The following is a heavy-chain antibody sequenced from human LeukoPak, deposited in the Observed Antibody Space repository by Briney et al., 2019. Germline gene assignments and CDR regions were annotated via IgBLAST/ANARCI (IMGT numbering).Heavy chain of an antibody. V-gene: IGHV1-24*01. CDR3: AKPILVSAAGPKPPDY. Sequence: ASVKVSCKVSGYTLTELSMHWVRQAPGKGLEWMGGFDPEDGETIYARKFQGRVTMTEDTSTDTAYMELSSLRSEDTAVYYCAKPILVSAAGPKPPDYWGQGTLVTVSS. J-gene: IGHJ4*02. CDR2: FDPEDGET. CDR1: GYTLTELS. D-gene: IGHD6-13*01.